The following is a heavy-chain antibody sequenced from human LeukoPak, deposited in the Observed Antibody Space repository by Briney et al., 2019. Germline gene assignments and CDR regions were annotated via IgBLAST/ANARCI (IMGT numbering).Heavy chain of an antibody. J-gene: IGHJ4*02. CDR1: GFTFSSYA. Sequence: GRSLRLSCAASGFTFSSYAMSWVRQAPGKGLEWVSAISGSGGSTYYADSVKGRLTISRDNSKNTLYLQMNSLRAEDTAVYYCAKRADILTGPIDYWGQGTLVTVSS. V-gene: IGHV3-23*01. D-gene: IGHD3-9*01. CDR2: ISGSGGST. CDR3: AKRADILTGPIDY.